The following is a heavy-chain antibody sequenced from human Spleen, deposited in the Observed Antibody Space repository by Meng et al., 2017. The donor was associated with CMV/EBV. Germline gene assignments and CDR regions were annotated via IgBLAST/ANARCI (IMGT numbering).Heavy chain of an antibody. CDR1: GFTVSSNY. D-gene: IGHD3-9*01. Sequence: GESLKISCAASGFTVSSNYMSWVRQAPGKGLEWVSVIYSGGSTYYADSVKGRFTISRDNSKNTLYLQMNSLRAEDTAIYYCARRAGNLLIGYYLDFWGQGTLVTVSS. CDR3: ARRAGNLLIGYYLDF. V-gene: IGHV3-53*01. CDR2: IYSGGST. J-gene: IGHJ4*02.